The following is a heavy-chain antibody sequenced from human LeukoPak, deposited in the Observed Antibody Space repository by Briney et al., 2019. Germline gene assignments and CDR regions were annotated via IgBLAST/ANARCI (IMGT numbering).Heavy chain of an antibody. CDR3: AKDYEYNSNTWYFH. J-gene: IGHJ4*02. CDR1: GFTVSSNY. D-gene: IGHD6-13*01. V-gene: IGHV3-53*01. CDR2: IYSGGST. Sequence: QTGGSLRLSCAASGFTVSSNYMSWVHQAPGKGLEWVSVIYSGGSTYYADSVRGRFTISRDNSKNTLYLQMNSLRAEDTAVYYCAKDYEYNSNTWYFHWGRGTLVSVSS.